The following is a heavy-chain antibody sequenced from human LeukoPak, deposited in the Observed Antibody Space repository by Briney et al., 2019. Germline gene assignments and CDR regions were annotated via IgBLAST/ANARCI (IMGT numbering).Heavy chain of an antibody. CDR1: GFTFSSYA. V-gene: IGHV3-64D*09. CDR3: VKDLVGYCSGGSCPGDY. D-gene: IGHD2-15*01. Sequence: GGPLRLSCSASGFTFSSYAMHCVRQAPGKGLEYVSAISSNGGSTYYADSVKGRFTISRDNSKNTLYLKMSSLGAEDTAVYYCVKDLVGYCSGGSCPGDYWGQGTLVTVSS. CDR2: ISSNGGST. J-gene: IGHJ4*02.